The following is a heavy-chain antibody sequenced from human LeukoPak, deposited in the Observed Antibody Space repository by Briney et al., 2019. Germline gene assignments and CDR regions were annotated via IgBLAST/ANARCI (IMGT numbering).Heavy chain of an antibody. J-gene: IGHJ6*02. CDR2: INSDGSST. CDR3: ERETGWYCRVGSCYSYGMAV. D-gene: IGHD2-15*01. CDR1: GFTFSSYW. V-gene: IGHV3-74*01. Sequence: GGSLRLSCAVSGFTFSSYWMHWVRQAPGKGLVWVSRINSDGSSTSYADSVKGRFTISRDNAKNTLYLQMNSLRAEDTAVYYCERETGWYCRVGSCYSYGMAVWGQGPTVTVSS.